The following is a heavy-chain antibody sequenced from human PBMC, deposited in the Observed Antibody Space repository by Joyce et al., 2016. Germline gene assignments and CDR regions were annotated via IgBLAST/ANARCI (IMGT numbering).Heavy chain of an antibody. D-gene: IGHD2-15*01. CDR2: INPNSGDT. CDR1: GYTFSDYY. V-gene: IGHV1-2*04. J-gene: IGHJ4*02. CDR3: ARDHSAGHRFDY. Sequence: QVQLVQSGAEVKKPGASVKVSCKASGYTFSDYYIHWVRQAPGQGLEWMGWINPNSGDTNYAQKFQGWVTMTRDTSISTVHMELSRLKSDDTAVYYCARDHSAGHRFDYWGQGTLVTVSS.